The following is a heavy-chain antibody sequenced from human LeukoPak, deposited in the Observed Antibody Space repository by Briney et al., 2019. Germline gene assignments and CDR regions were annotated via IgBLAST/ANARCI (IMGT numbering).Heavy chain of an antibody. CDR3: AKLTSGSGSSALFDY. V-gene: IGHV3-23*01. D-gene: IGHD3-10*01. CDR1: GFTFSSYA. J-gene: IGHJ4*02. Sequence: GGSLRLSCAASGFTFSSYAMSWVGQAPGKGLEWVSAISGSGGSTYYADSVKGRFPISIDNSKNTLYLQMNSLRAEDTAVYYCAKLTSGSGSSALFDYWGQGTLVTVSS. CDR2: ISGSGGST.